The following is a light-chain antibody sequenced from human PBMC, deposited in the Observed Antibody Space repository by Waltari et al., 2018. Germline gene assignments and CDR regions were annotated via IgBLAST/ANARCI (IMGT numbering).Light chain of an antibody. Sequence: VVLTQSPVTLSLSPGETATLSCRASQTIGTYLAWYQHKLCQSPRLLIYDASTSATGIPARFSGSGSGTDFTLTISGLEAEDSAFYYCQQRYNWPPLTFGGGTKVQTK. V-gene: IGKV3-11*01. CDR3: QQRYNWPPLT. J-gene: IGKJ4*01. CDR2: DAS. CDR1: QTIGTY.